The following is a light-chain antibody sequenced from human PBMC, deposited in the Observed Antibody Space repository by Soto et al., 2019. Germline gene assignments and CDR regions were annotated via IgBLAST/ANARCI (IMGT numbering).Light chain of an antibody. J-gene: IGKJ1*01. CDR2: TAS. V-gene: IGKV1-39*01. CDR1: QSINSY. CDR3: QQCYDTPRT. Sequence: DIQVTYSPSSLSGSVGDRVRITCRASQSINSYLNWYQQKPGKAPKLLISTASSLRSGVPSRFSGSRSGTDFTLTISSLQPEDFATYYCQQCYDTPRTFGQGTKVDIK.